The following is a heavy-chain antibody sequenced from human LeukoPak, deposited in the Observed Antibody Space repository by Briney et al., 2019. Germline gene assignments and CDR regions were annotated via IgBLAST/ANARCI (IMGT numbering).Heavy chain of an antibody. CDR2: IKQDGSEK. D-gene: IGHD3-22*01. CDR1: GFTFSSYW. V-gene: IGHV3-7*01. Sequence: GGSLRLSCAASGFTFSSYWMSWVRQAPGKGLEWVANIKQDGSEKNYVDSVKGRFTISRDNAKNSLYLQMNSLRAEDTAVYYCARFGDSSGWDAFDIWGQGTMVTVSS. J-gene: IGHJ3*02. CDR3: ARFGDSSGWDAFDI.